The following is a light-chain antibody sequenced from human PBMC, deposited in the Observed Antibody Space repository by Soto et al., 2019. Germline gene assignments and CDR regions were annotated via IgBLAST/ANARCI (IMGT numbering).Light chain of an antibody. Sequence: QSALTQPASVSGSPGQSITISCTGTSSDVGGYNYVSWYQHHPGKVPKLMIYEVSNRPLGISSRFSGSKSGNTASLTISGLQSEDEADYYCSSYTTSYTQVFGGGTQLTVL. J-gene: IGLJ2*01. CDR2: EVS. CDR1: SSDVGGYNY. V-gene: IGLV2-14*01. CDR3: SSYTTSYTQV.